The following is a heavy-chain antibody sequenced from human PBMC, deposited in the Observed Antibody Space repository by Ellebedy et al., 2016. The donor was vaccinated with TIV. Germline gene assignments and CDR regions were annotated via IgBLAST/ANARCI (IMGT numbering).Heavy chain of an antibody. J-gene: IGHJ4*02. CDR3: ARTGYRGYDYFDY. Sequence: PGGSLRLSCVATGFTFSDYALHWIRQAPGKGLEFVSSIRGNGGLTYYAKSVEGRFTISRDKTKNTLYLQADSLRIEDMAVYYCARTGYRGYDYFDYWGQGTLVTVSS. CDR1: GFTFSDYA. CDR2: IRGNGGLT. V-gene: IGHV3-64*01. D-gene: IGHD5-12*01.